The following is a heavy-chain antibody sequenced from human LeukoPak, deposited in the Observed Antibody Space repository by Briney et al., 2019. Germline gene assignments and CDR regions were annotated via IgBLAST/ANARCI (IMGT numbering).Heavy chain of an antibody. CDR3: ARAHGSPSVRLFDT. CDR1: GRSLSSGDYY. V-gene: IGHV4-30-4*01. D-gene: IGHD3-10*01. CDR2: SYRCGRA. Sequence: SQTLSLTCTVSGRSLSSGDYYWSWIRQPPGKGLEWFGYSYRCGRAYCSPSIKSRLTMSIVTSRNQFSLRLSSVTAADTAVYYCARAHGSPSVRLFDTWGQGTLVTVSS. J-gene: IGHJ4*02.